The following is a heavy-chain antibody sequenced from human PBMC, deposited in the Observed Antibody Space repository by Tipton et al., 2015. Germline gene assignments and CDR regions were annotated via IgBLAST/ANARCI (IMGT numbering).Heavy chain of an antibody. CDR1: GFTFSSYS. J-gene: IGHJ4*02. CDR3: ATEGISGSWYGSFDN. D-gene: IGHD6-13*01. V-gene: IGHV3-48*03. CDR2: ISSSGSTI. Sequence: SLRLSCAASGFTFSSYSMNWVRQAPGKGLEWVSCISSSGSTIYYADSVEGRFSISRDNVRNSLYLQMNSLRAEDTAVYYCATEGISGSWYGSFDNWGQGTLVTVSS.